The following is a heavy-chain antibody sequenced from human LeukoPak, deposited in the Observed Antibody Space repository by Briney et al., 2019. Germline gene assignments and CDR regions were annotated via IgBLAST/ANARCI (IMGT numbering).Heavy chain of an antibody. J-gene: IGHJ4*02. CDR3: AKVGSVVIPATAGGLY. CDR2: ISSNGGST. V-gene: IGHV3-23*01. Sequence: GGSLRLSCAASGFTFNNYAMSWVRQAPGKGLEWLSTISSNGGSTYYADSVKGRFTISRDNSKNTLSLQMNSLRAEDTALYYCAKVGSVVIPATAGGLYWGQGTLVTVSS. CDR1: GFTFNNYA. D-gene: IGHD2-2*01.